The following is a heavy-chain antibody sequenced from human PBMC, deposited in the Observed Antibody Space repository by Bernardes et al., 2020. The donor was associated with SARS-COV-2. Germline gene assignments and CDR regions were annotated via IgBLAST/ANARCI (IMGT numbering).Heavy chain of an antibody. Sequence: ASVKVSCKASGYTFTGYYMHWVRQAPGQGLEWMGWINPNSGGTNYAQKFQGRVTMTRDTSISTAYMELSRLRSDDTAVYYCARNRDCSSTSCNPYYYYYMDVWGKGTTVTVSS. J-gene: IGHJ6*03. D-gene: IGHD2-2*01. CDR1: GYTFTGYY. CDR2: INPNSGGT. V-gene: IGHV1-2*02. CDR3: ARNRDCSSTSCNPYYYYYMDV.